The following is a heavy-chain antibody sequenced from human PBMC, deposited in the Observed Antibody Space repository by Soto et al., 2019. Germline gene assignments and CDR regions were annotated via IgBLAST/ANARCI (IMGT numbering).Heavy chain of an antibody. D-gene: IGHD5-12*01. V-gene: IGHV4-34*01. CDR3: ARVLDPNQRGYSGYSL. J-gene: IGHJ1*01. CDR1: TGPFSAYY. CDR2: INQSGNT. Sequence: QVQLQQWGAGLLKPSDTLSLTCAVSTGPFSAYYWSWILQSPGKQLEWIGDINQSGNTNYNPSLKSRVTISVDTPKIHFSLKMISVTAADLAVYYCARVLDPNQRGYSGYSLWGKGTPVPVSA.